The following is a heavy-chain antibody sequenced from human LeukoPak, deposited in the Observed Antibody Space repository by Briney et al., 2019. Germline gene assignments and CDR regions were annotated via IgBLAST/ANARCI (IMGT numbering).Heavy chain of an antibody. CDR3: AKGKNWFDP. CDR2: ISYDGSNK. V-gene: IGHV3-30*04. J-gene: IGHJ5*02. Sequence: GGSPRLSCAASGFTFSSYAMHWVRQAPGKGLEWVAVISYDGSNKYYTDSVKGRFTISRDNSKNTLYLQMNSLRAEDTAVYYCAKGKNWFDPWGQGTLVTVSS. CDR1: GFTFSSYA.